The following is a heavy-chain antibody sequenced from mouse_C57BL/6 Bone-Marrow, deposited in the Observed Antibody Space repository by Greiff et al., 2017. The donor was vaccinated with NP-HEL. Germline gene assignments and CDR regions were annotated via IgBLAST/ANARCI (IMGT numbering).Heavy chain of an antibody. Sequence: EVTLVESGGGLVKPGGSLKLSCAASGFTFSSYAMSWVRQTPEKRLEWVATISDGGSYTYYPDNVKGRFTISRDNAKNNLYLQMSQLKSEDTAMYYCAKEHYGKGYYAMDYWGQGTSVTVSS. CDR2: ISDGGSYT. V-gene: IGHV5-4*01. D-gene: IGHD1-1*01. CDR1: GFTFSSYA. CDR3: AKEHYGKGYYAMDY. J-gene: IGHJ4*01.